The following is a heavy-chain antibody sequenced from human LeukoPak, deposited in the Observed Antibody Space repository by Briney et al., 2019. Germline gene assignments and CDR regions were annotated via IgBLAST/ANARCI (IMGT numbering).Heavy chain of an antibody. CDR2: ISNSGDAT. CDR3: AKAPPYTKYFDY. V-gene: IGHV3-23*01. J-gene: IGHJ4*02. D-gene: IGHD1-1*01. CDR1: GFTLSSYA. Sequence: GGSLRLSCAASGFTLSSYAMSWVRQAPGKGLEWVSAISNSGDATFYADAVKGRFTISRDNSKNTLYLQMYSLRAEDTAIYYCAKAPPYTKYFDYWGQGTLLTVSS.